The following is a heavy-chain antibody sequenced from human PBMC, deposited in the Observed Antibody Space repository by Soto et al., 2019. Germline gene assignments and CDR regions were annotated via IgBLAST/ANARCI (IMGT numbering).Heavy chain of an antibody. J-gene: IGHJ4*02. D-gene: IGHD3-22*01. V-gene: IGHV3-11*06. CDR2: ISSSSSYT. CDR1: GFTFGDYY. Sequence: GGSLRLSCAASGFTFGDYYMSWIRQAPGKGLEWVSYISSSSSYTNNADSVKGRFTISRDNAKNSLYLQMDSLRAEDTAVYYCARVRGSSGYYYDFDYWGQGTLVTVSS. CDR3: ARVRGSSGYYYDFDY.